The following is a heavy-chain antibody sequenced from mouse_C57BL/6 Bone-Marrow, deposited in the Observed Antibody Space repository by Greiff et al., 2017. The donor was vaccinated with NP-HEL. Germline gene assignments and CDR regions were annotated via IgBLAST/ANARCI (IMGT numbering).Heavy chain of an antibody. V-gene: IGHV1-80*01. CDR2: IYPGDGDT. D-gene: IGHD2-5*01. J-gene: IGHJ2*01. CDR1: GYAFSSYW. CDR3: ARSSNYVGYFDY. Sequence: QVQLQQSGAELVKPGASVKISCNASGYAFSSYWMNWVKQRPGKGLEWIGQIYPGDGDTNYNGKFKGKATLTADKSSSTAYMQLSSLTSEDSAVYFCARSSNYVGYFDYWGQGTTLTVSS.